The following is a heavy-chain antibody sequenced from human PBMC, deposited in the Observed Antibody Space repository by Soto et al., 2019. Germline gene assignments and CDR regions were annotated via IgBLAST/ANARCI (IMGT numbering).Heavy chain of an antibody. Sequence: QVQLQESGPGLVKPSQTLSLTCTVSGGSISSGGYYWSWIRQHPGKGLEWIGYIYYSGSTYYNPSLKSIVTISVDTSKNQFSLKLSSVTAADTSEYYCARDYRSSDSFDIWGQGTMVTVCS. D-gene: IGHD6-6*01. V-gene: IGHV4-31*01. J-gene: IGHJ3*02. CDR1: GGSISSGGYY. CDR2: IYYSGST. CDR3: ARDYRSSDSFDI.